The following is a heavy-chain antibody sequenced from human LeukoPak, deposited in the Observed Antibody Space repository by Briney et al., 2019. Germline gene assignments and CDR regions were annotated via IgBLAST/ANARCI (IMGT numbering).Heavy chain of an antibody. D-gene: IGHD1-7*01. Sequence: SVKVSCKASGGTFSSYATSWVRQAPGQGLEWMGKIIPIFGTANYAQKFQGRVTITTDESTSTAYMELSSLRSEDTAVYYCARRTRNWNYGGDWYFDLWGRGTLVTVSS. CDR3: ARRTRNWNYGGDWYFDL. CDR2: IIPIFGTA. V-gene: IGHV1-69*05. CDR1: GGTFSSYA. J-gene: IGHJ2*01.